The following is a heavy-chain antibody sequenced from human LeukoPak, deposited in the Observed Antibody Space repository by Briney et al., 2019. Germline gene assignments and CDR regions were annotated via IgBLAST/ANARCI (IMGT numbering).Heavy chain of an antibody. V-gene: IGHV1-2*02. D-gene: IGHD3-22*01. J-gene: IGHJ4*02. CDR1: GYTLTGYY. CDR3: ARDSEFRYYYDSSGYEGEYYFDY. Sequence: GASVKVSCKASGYTLTGYYMHWVRQAPGQGLEWMGWINPNSGGTNYAQKFQGRVTMTRDTSISTAYMELSRLRSDDTAVYYCARDSEFRYYYDSSGYEGEYYFDYWGQGTLVTVSS. CDR2: INPNSGGT.